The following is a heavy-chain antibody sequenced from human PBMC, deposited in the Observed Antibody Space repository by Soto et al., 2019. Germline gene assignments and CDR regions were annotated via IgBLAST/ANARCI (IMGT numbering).Heavy chain of an antibody. D-gene: IGHD6-19*01. CDR2: TLHSGDT. CDR3: AYSPGWFRHDV. Sequence: QVQLQESGPGLVKPSGTLSLTCAVSGDSISSSKWWTWVRQPPGKGLEWIGDTLHSGDTNYNPSLEXXIIISGDKSKDQFSLELTAVTAADTAVYYCAYSPGWFRHDVWGQGTLVIVSP. J-gene: IGHJ3*01. V-gene: IGHV4-4*02. CDR1: GDSISSSKW.